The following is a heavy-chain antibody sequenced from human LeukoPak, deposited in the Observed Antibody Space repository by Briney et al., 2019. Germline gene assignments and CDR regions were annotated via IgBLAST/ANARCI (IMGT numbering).Heavy chain of an antibody. CDR1: GGTFSSYD. CDR3: ARDLKTIFGVVIPYFDY. J-gene: IGHJ4*02. V-gene: IGHV1-69*04. CDR2: IIPIFGIA. D-gene: IGHD3-3*01. Sequence: SVKVSCKASGGTFSSYDISWVRQAPGQGLEWMRRIIPIFGIANYAQKFQGRVTITADKSTSTAYMELSSLRSEDTAVYYCARDLKTIFGVVIPYFDYWGQGTLVTVSS.